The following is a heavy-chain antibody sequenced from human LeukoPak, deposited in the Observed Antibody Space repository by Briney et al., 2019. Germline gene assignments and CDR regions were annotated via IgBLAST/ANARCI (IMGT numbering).Heavy chain of an antibody. CDR3: ARDSRSSWHIDS. V-gene: IGHV3-48*04. Sequence: GGSLRLACAASGLTFRSYWMSWVRQAPGKGLEWVSYISSSGSTIYYADSVKGRFTISRDNAKNSLYLQMNSLRAEDTAVYYCARDSRSSWHIDSWGQGTLVTVSS. CDR1: GLTFRSYW. CDR2: ISSSGSTI. D-gene: IGHD6-13*01. J-gene: IGHJ4*02.